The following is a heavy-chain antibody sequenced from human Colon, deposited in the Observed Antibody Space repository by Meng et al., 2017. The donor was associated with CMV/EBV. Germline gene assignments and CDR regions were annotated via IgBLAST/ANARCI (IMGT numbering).Heavy chain of an antibody. V-gene: IGHV3-30*19. Sequence: GESLKISCSASGFNFGGSGMHWVRQAPGKGLERVAVSYYGGNTYYADSVKGRFTISRDNSKNSLYLQMNSLRGEDTAVYYCARVMTTITTLAKDVWGQGTTVTVSS. D-gene: IGHD5-24*01. CDR1: GFNFGGSG. CDR2: SYYGGNT. J-gene: IGHJ6*02. CDR3: ARVMTTITTLAKDV.